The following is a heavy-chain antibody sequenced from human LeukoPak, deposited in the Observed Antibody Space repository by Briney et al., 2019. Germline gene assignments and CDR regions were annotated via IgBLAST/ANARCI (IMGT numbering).Heavy chain of an antibody. D-gene: IGHD4-23*01. J-gene: IGHJ3*02. Sequence: AASVKVSCKASGGTFSSYAISWVRQAPGQGLEWMGRIIPIFGTANYAQKFQGRVTITTDESTSTAYMELSSLRSEDTAVYYCAILRWGGNPLDAFDIWGQGTMVTVSS. CDR1: GGTFSSYA. CDR2: IIPIFGTA. CDR3: AILRWGGNPLDAFDI. V-gene: IGHV1-69*05.